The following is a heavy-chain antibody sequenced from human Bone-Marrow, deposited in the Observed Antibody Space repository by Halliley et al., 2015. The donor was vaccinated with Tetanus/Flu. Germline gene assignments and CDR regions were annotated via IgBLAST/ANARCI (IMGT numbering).Heavy chain of an antibody. CDR3: ARGSELPDYFDY. J-gene: IGHJ4*02. V-gene: IGHV3-48*03. Sequence: SLRLSCAGSGFTFSSYEMNWVRQAPGKGLEWVSHVSSSGRTIYYADSVKGRFTISSDNAKNSVYLHMNSLRVEDTAVYYCARGSELPDYFDYWGQGTLVTVSS. CDR1: GFTFSSYE. D-gene: IGHD1-26*01. CDR2: VSSSGRTI.